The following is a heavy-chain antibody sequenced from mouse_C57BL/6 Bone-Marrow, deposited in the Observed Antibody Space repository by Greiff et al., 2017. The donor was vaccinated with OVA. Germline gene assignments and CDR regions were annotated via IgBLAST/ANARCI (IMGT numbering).Heavy chain of an antibody. Sequence: VQLQQPGAELVMPGASVKLSCKASGYTFTSYWMHWVKQRPGQGLEWIGEIDPSDSYTNYNQKFKGKSTLTVDKSASTAYMQLSSLTSEDSAVYYCASYCSSYPFAYWGQGTLVTVSA. CDR2: IDPSDSYT. CDR1: GYTFTSYW. V-gene: IGHV1-69*01. J-gene: IGHJ3*01. D-gene: IGHD1-1*01. CDR3: ASYCSSYPFAY.